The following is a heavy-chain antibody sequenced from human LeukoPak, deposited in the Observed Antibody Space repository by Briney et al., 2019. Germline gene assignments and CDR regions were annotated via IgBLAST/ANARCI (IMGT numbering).Heavy chain of an antibody. CDR3: ARAGTTMVRGVITED. Sequence: SETLSLTCAVSGGSISSGGYSWSWIRQPPGKGLEWIGYIYHSGSTYYNPSLKSRVTISVDRSKNQFSLKLSSVTAADAAVYYCARAGTTMVRGVITEDWGQGTLVTVSS. D-gene: IGHD3-10*01. CDR1: GGSISSGGYS. J-gene: IGHJ4*02. CDR2: IYHSGST. V-gene: IGHV4-30-2*01.